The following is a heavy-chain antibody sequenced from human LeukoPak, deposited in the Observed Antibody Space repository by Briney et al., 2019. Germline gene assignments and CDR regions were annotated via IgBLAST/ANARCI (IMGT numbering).Heavy chain of an antibody. CDR3: ARAKEYFGVVSYCFDH. V-gene: IGHV3-7*01. Sequence: GGSLRLSCAASGFTFSSYWMSWVRQAPGKGLEWVAHIKQDGSEKYYVDSVKGRFTISRDNAKNSLYLQMNSLRAEDTAVYYCARAKEYFGVVSYCFDHWGQGTLVTVSS. D-gene: IGHD3-3*01. J-gene: IGHJ4*02. CDR2: IKQDGSEK. CDR1: GFTFSSYW.